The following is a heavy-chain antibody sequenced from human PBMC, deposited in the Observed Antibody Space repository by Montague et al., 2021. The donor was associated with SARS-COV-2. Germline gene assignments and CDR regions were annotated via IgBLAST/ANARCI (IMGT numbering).Heavy chain of an antibody. Sequence: SETLSLTCTVSGGSIRSSSYYWGWIRQPPGKGLEWIGNIYYSGSTYYNPSLKSRVTISVDTSKDHFSLNLSSVTAADTAVYYCARGRRYSSTWYGAFDPWGQGMQVTVSS. CDR3: ARGRRYSSTWYGAFDP. V-gene: IGHV4-39*02. D-gene: IGHD6-13*01. CDR1: GGSIRSSSYY. CDR2: IYYSGST. J-gene: IGHJ5*02.